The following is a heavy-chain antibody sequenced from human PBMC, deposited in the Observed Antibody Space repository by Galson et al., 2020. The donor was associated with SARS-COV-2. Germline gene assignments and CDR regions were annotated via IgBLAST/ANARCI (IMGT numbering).Heavy chain of an antibody. V-gene: IGHV3-53*01. CDR3: LREGDTINQYY. Sequence: GGSLRLSCAASGFTVSSRHISWVRQAPGKGLEWVPLIYPTGNTFYADSVKGRFTVSRDNSRNTLFLQMNSLRAEDTAVYYCLREGDTINQYYWGQGTLVTVSS. CDR1: GFTVSSRH. CDR2: IYPTGNT. J-gene: IGHJ4*02. D-gene: IGHD3-10*01.